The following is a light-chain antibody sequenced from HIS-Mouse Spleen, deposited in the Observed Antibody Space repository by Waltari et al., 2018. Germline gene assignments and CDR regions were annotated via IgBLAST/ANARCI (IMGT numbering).Light chain of an antibody. V-gene: IGLV2-14*01. Sequence: QSALTQPASVSGSPGQSITISCTGTSRDVGGYNHVSLYQQHPGKAPKLMIYEVSNRPSGVSNRFSGSKSGNTASLTISGLQAEDEADYYCSSYTSSSSWVFGGGTKLTVL. CDR1: SRDVGGYNH. J-gene: IGLJ3*02. CDR2: EVS. CDR3: SSYTSSSSWV.